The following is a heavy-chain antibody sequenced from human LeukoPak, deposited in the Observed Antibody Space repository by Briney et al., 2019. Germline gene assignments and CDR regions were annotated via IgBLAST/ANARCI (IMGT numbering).Heavy chain of an antibody. CDR2: IYYSGST. CDR3: ARAGAVVVPAQPYYFDY. Sequence: SETLSLTCTVSGGSISSYYWSWIRQPPGKGLEWIGYIYYSGSTNYNPSLKSRVTISVDTSKNQFSLKLSSVTAADTAVYYCARAGAVVVPAQPYYFDYWGQGTLVTVSS. D-gene: IGHD2-2*01. V-gene: IGHV4-59*01. J-gene: IGHJ4*02. CDR1: GGSISSYY.